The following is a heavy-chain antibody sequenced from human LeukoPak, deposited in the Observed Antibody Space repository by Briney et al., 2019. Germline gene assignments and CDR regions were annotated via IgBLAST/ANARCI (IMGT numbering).Heavy chain of an antibody. Sequence: GGSLRLSCAASGSTFSTYWMHWVRQAPGKGPVWVSRIKTDGSITDYADSVKGRFTISRDNAKNTLYLQMNSLRAEGTAIYYCARDVGEYQILGFDYWGQGTLVTVSS. CDR1: GSTFSTYW. D-gene: IGHD3-10*01. J-gene: IGHJ4*02. V-gene: IGHV3-74*01. CDR3: ARDVGEYQILGFDY. CDR2: IKTDGSIT.